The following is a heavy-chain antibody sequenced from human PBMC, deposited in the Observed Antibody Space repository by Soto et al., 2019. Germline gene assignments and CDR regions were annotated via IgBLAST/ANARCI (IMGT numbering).Heavy chain of an antibody. Sequence: PGGSLRLSCAASGFTFSSYAMSWVRQAPGKGLEWVSVICGSVGSTYYADSVKGRFTISRDNSKNTLYLQMNSLRAEDTAVYYCAKCPTYYDFWSGPDYWGQGTLVTVS. CDR1: GFTFSSYA. D-gene: IGHD3-3*01. V-gene: IGHV3-23*01. J-gene: IGHJ4*02. CDR2: ICGSVGST. CDR3: AKCPTYYDFWSGPDY.